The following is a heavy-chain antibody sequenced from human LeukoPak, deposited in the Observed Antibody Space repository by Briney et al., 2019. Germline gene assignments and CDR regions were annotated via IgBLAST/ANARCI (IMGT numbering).Heavy chain of an antibody. Sequence: GGSLRLSCAASGFTFSSYGMHWVRQATGKGLEWVSAIGTAGDTYYPGSVKGRFTISRENAKNSLYLQMNSLRAGDTAVYYCAIGYCSGGSCYSGGAFDIWGQGTMVTVSS. CDR1: GFTFSSYG. J-gene: IGHJ3*02. CDR3: AIGYCSGGSCYSGGAFDI. CDR2: IGTAGDT. D-gene: IGHD2-15*01. V-gene: IGHV3-13*01.